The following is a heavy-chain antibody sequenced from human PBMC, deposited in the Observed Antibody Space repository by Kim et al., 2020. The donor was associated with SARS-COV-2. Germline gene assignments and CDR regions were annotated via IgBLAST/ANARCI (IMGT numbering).Heavy chain of an antibody. CDR1: SFTLGHFA. D-gene: IGHD7-27*01. V-gene: IGHV3-23*01. CDR3: AKDLNLGFDS. CDR2: ISDSGVTT. J-gene: IGHJ4*02. Sequence: GGSLRLSCAASSFTLGHFAMNWVRQAPGKGLEWISSISDSGVTTYYADSVKGRFTISRDNSKNTLFLQMNSLRADDTAMYYCAKDLNLGFDSWGQGTLVTVSA.